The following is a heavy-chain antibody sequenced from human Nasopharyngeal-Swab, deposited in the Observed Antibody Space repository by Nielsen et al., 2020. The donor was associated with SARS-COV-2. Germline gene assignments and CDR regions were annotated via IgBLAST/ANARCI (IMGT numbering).Heavy chain of an antibody. V-gene: IGHV3-23*01. CDR1: GFTFSSYD. Sequence: GESLKISCAASGFTFSSYDMHWVRQATGKGLEWVSAISGSGGSTYYADSVKGRFTISRDNAKNSLYLQMNSLRAEDTAVYYCAKVTTRSHPNIWGQGTMVTVSS. J-gene: IGHJ3*02. CDR3: AKVTTRSHPNI. D-gene: IGHD4-17*01. CDR2: ISGSGGST.